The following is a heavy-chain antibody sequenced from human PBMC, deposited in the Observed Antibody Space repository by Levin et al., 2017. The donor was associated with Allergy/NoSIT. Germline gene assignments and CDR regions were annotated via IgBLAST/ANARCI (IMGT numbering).Heavy chain of an antibody. V-gene: IGHV3-23*01. D-gene: IGHD6-19*01. CDR3: AKEYGSGWPYLYYFDY. CDR2: ISGSGDRT. Sequence: GGSLRLSCAGSGFTFRNHGMSWVRQAPGKGLEWVSVISGSGDRTDYADSVKGRFTLSRDNSKNTPYLQMNNLRAEDTAIYYCAKEYGSGWPYLYYFDYWGQGALVTVSS. J-gene: IGHJ4*02. CDR1: GFTFRNHG.